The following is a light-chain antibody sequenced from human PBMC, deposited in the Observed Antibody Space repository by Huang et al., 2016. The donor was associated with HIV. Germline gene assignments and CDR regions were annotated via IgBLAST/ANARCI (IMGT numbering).Light chain of an antibody. CDR2: GAS. Sequence: IVLTQSPATLSVSPGDRATLSCRTSQGAGGTLAWYQQKPGQAPRLIIYGASTRATGIPARVRGSGSGTEFTLTISSLQSEDSAIYYCQQYNKWPPYTFGQGTKLEIK. J-gene: IGKJ2*01. CDR1: QGAGGT. CDR3: QQYNKWPPYT. V-gene: IGKV3-15*01.